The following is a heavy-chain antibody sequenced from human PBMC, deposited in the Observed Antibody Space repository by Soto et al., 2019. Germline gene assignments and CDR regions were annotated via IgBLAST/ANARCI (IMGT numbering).Heavy chain of an antibody. CDR2: IYYSGST. J-gene: IGHJ5*02. CDR1: GGSISSSSYY. V-gene: IGHV4-39*01. D-gene: IGHD6-13*01. Sequence: QLQLQESGPGLVKPSETLSLTCTVSGGSISSSSYYWGWIRQPPGKGLEWIGSIYYSGSTYYNPSLNGGVTISVDTSKTQFSLKLSSVTAADTAVYYCARLGVAAAGTRRWFDPWGQGTLVTVSS. CDR3: ARLGVAAAGTRRWFDP.